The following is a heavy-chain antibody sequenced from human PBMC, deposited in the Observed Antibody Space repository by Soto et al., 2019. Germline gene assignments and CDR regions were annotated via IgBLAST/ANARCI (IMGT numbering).Heavy chain of an antibody. Sequence: LKISCKGSGYSFTSYWISWVRQMPGKGLEWMGRIDPSDSYTNYSPSFQGHVTISADKSISTAYLQWSSLKASDTAMYYCARSSCRLDYYYYMDVWGKGTTVTVSS. CDR3: ARSSCRLDYYYYMDV. D-gene: IGHD2-15*01. J-gene: IGHJ6*03. CDR1: GYSFTSYW. V-gene: IGHV5-10-1*01. CDR2: IDPSDSYT.